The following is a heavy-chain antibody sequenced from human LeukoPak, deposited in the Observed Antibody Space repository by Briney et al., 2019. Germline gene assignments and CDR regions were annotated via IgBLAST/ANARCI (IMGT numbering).Heavy chain of an antibody. J-gene: IGHJ4*02. Sequence: SQTLSLTCTVSGGSVTSGNYYWNWIRQPAGKGLEWIGRINTNGGASYNPSLKSRVTISIDASKNQFSLKLSSVTAADTAGYYCAREPPGYWGQGILVTVSS. CDR1: GGSVTSGNYY. CDR2: INTNGGA. CDR3: AREPPGY. V-gene: IGHV4-61*02.